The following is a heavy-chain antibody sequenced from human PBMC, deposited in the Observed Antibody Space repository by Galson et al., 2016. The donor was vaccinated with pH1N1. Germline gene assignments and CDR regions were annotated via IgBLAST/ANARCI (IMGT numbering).Heavy chain of an antibody. CDR3: ASSGLGGYAYRSFFEY. J-gene: IGHJ4*02. D-gene: IGHD5-12*01. Sequence: SVKVSCKASGGTFTTYAVSWVRQAPGQGLEWMGGIIPVLTSTAYAQKFQDRVTITTDASTSTVYMELSNLRSDATAVYYCASSGLGGYAYRSFFEYSGQGALVTVSS. CDR1: GGTFTTYA. CDR2: IIPVLTST. V-gene: IGHV1-69*05.